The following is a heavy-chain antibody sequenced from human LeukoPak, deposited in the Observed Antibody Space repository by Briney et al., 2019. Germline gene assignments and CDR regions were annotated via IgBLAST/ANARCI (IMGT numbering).Heavy chain of an antibody. D-gene: IGHD7-27*01. CDR2: IYMTGST. J-gene: IGHJ4*02. CDR3: VRGRTGDHCFDY. V-gene: IGHV4-4*07. CDR1: GGSVSRYY. Sequence: SETLSLTCAVSGGSVSRYYWSWIRQSSGKGLEWIGRIYMTGSTNYNPSLKSRVTMSIDTSKNQFSLRLSSVTAADTAVYYCVRGRTGDHCFDYWGQGTLVTVSS.